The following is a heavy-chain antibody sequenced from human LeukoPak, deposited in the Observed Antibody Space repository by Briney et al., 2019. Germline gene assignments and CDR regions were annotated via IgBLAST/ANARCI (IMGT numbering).Heavy chain of an antibody. CDR1: GFTFSSYG. Sequence: GGTLRLSCAASGFTFSSYGMSWVRQAPGKGLEWVSAISGSGGSTYYADSVKGRFTISRDNSKNTLYLQMNSLRAEDTAVYYCAKERSSSWAYYYYMDVWGKGTTVTISS. CDR2: ISGSGGST. J-gene: IGHJ6*03. D-gene: IGHD6-13*01. CDR3: AKERSSSWAYYYYMDV. V-gene: IGHV3-23*01.